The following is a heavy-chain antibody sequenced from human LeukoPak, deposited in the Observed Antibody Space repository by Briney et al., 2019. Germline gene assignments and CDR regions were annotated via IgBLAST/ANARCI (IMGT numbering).Heavy chain of an antibody. Sequence: GEPLKISCKGSGYSFTSYWIGWVRQLPGKGLEWMGIIYPGDSDTRYSPSFQGQVTISADKSISTAYLQWSSLKASDTAMYYCARISRDGYNAYYYYMDVWGKGTTVTVSS. CDR2: IYPGDSDT. J-gene: IGHJ6*03. CDR3: ARISRDGYNAYYYYMDV. D-gene: IGHD5-24*01. CDR1: GYSFTSYW. V-gene: IGHV5-51*01.